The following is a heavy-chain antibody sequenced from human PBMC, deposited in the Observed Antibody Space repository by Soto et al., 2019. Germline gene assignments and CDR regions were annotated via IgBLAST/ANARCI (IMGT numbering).Heavy chain of an antibody. CDR1: GFTFESYW. J-gene: IGHJ5*02. CDR2: ISGDGDTT. D-gene: IGHD3-10*01. Sequence: EVRLVESGGGLVQPGGSLRLSCVGYGFTFESYWMHWVRQSPGKGLVWVSRISGDGDTTDSADFAKGRFTISRDNAKNTLFLQMDSLRAEDTSVYYCARSIERGFAPRGQGTLVTVSS. CDR3: ARSIERGFAP. V-gene: IGHV3-74*01.